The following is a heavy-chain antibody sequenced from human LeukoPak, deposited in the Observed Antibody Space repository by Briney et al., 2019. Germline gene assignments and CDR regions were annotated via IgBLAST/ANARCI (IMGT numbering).Heavy chain of an antibody. Sequence: GGSLRLSCAASGFTFSSFAMHWVRQAPGKGLDWVAVMSHDGSNKFFADSVKGRFTISRDNSKNVLYLQMNSLRAEDTAVYYCASPTYSHESSGYLGVYYLDYWGQGTLVTVSS. V-gene: IGHV3-30-3*01. CDR1: GFTFSSFA. J-gene: IGHJ4*02. CDR2: MSHDGSNK. CDR3: ASPTYSHESSGYLGVYYLDY. D-gene: IGHD3-22*01.